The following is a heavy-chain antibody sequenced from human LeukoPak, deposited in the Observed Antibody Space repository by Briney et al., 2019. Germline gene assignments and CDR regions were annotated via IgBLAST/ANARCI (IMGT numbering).Heavy chain of an antibody. CDR2: VYYSGST. CDR3: ARSYVHYYYYMDV. V-gene: IGHV4-59*11. CDR1: GDSISGHY. D-gene: IGHD5-18*01. Sequence: SETLSLTCTVSGDSISGHYWSWIRQPPGKGLEWTGYVYYSGSTDSNPSLKSRVTISIDTSNNQFSLKLSSVTTEDTAVYYCARSYVHYYYYMDVWGEGTTVTVSS. J-gene: IGHJ6*03.